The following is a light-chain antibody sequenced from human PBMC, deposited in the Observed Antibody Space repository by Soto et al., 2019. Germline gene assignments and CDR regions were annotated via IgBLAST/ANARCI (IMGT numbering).Light chain of an antibody. J-gene: IGKJ1*01. V-gene: IGKV3-15*01. Sequence: ETVMTQSPATLSVSPGERATLSCRASQSVNSNLAWYQQKLGQAPRVLIFSASTRATGIPARFSGSGSGTEFSLTINSLQSEDFAVYYCQEYNTWPWTFGQGTKVDIK. CDR2: SAS. CDR3: QEYNTWPWT. CDR1: QSVNSN.